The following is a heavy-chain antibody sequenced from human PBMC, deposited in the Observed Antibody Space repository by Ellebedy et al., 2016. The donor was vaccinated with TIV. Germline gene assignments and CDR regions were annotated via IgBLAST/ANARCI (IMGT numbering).Heavy chain of an antibody. CDR1: GFSFSDYY. CDR3: ARGIAIFGVVIAYFDV. D-gene: IGHD3-3*01. V-gene: IGHV3-11*06. CDR2: ISSSSSYI. J-gene: IGHJ4*02. Sequence: GESLKISXAASGFSFSDYYMAWIRQAPGRGLEWVSSISSSSSYIYNRDSVRGRFTISRDNAKNSLYLQMSSLRAEDTAVYYCARGIAIFGVVIAYFDVWGQGTLVTVSS.